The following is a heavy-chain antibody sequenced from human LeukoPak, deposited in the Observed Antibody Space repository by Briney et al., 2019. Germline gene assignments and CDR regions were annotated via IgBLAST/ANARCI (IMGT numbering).Heavy chain of an antibody. CDR2: ISYDGSNK. CDR1: GFTFSSYA. V-gene: IGHV3-30*01. CDR3: ARETGRPYNWFDP. D-gene: IGHD3-9*01. Sequence: GGSLRLSCAASGFTFSSYAMHWVRQAPGKGLEWVAVISYDGSNKYYADSVKGRFTISRDNSKNTLYLQMNSLRAEDTAVYYSARETGRPYNWFDPWGQGTLVTGPS. J-gene: IGHJ5*02.